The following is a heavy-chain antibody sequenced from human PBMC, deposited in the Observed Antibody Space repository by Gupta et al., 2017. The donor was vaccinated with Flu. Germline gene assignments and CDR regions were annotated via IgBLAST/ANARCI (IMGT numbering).Heavy chain of an antibody. CDR2: IYSGGST. CDR3: ARGGYCSGGSCLGLT. CDR1: GFTVSSNY. Sequence: EVQLVETGGGLIQPGGSLRLSCAASGFTVSSNYMSWVRQAPGKGLEWVSVIYSGGSTYYADSVKGRFTISRDNSKNTLYLQMNSLRAEDTAVYYCARGGYCSGGSCLGLTWGQGTLVTVSS. V-gene: IGHV3-53*02. D-gene: IGHD2-15*01. J-gene: IGHJ4*02.